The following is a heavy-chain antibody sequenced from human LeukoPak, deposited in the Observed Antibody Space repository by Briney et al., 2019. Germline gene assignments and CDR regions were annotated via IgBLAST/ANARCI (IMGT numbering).Heavy chain of an antibody. Sequence: GGSLRLSCAGSGFTFSSHGMDWVRQAPGKGLEWVSGISPSGDITYYADSVKGRFTISRDNSKNTVFLQMNSLRVEDTALYHCARKGLGGELGGFDSWGQGTLVTVSS. J-gene: IGHJ4*02. V-gene: IGHV3-23*01. CDR3: ARKGLGGELGGFDS. CDR1: GFTFSSHG. D-gene: IGHD1-7*01. CDR2: ISPSGDIT.